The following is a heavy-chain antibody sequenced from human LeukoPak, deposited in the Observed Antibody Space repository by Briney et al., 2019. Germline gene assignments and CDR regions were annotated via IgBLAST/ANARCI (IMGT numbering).Heavy chain of an antibody. CDR3: AKDKERYSGSYYLGAFDY. J-gene: IGHJ4*02. CDR2: ISYDGSSK. V-gene: IGHV3-30*18. CDR1: GFTFSSYW. Sequence: GGSLRLSCAASGFTFSSYWMHWVRQAPGKGLEWVAVISYDGSSKYYADSVKGRFTISRDNSKNTLYLQMNSLRAEDTAVYYCAKDKERYSGSYYLGAFDYWGQGTLVTVSS. D-gene: IGHD1-26*01.